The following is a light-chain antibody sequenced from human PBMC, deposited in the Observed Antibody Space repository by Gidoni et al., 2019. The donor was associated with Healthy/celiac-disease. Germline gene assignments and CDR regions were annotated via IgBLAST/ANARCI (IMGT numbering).Light chain of an antibody. Sequence: TALTQPAPVPVSPGQSITISCTGTSSDVDGYNYVSWYQKHPGKATKLMIYDVSNRPSGVSNHFSGSKSSNTASLTSSGLQAEDEADYYCSSYTSSCTLYVFGTGTKVTVL. CDR3: SSYTSSCTLYV. CDR2: DVS. J-gene: IGLJ1*01. CDR1: SSDVDGYNY. V-gene: IGLV2-14*03.